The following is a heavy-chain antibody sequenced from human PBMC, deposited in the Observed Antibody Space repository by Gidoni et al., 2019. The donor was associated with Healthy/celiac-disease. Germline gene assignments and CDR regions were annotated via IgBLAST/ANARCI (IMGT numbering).Heavy chain of an antibody. V-gene: IGHV3-7*01. CDR1: GFTFSSYW. J-gene: IGHJ4*02. CDR3: AREVGLPYFDY. Sequence: EVQLVESGGGLVQPGGSLRLSCAASGFTFSSYWMSWVRQASGKGLEWVANIKQDVSEKYYVDSVKGRFTISRDNAKNSLYLQMNSLRAEDTAVYYCAREVGLPYFDYWGQGTLVTVSS. D-gene: IGHD1-7*01. CDR2: IKQDVSEK.